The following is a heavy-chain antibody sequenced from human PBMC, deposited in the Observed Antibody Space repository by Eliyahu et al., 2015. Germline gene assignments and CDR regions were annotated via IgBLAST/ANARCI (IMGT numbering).Heavy chain of an antibody. CDR3: AGVMGGIDY. CDR2: IKYDGSEK. CDR1: GFTFGSYY. V-gene: IGHV3-7*02. D-gene: IGHD3-16*01. Sequence: EVQLVESGGGLVQPGGSLRLXCVASGFTFGSYYMNWVRQAPGQGLEWVANIKYDGSEKYHVESXKGRXTISRDNAENSLYLQMNSLRAEDTAVYYCAGVMGGIDYWGQGTLVTVSS. J-gene: IGHJ4*02.